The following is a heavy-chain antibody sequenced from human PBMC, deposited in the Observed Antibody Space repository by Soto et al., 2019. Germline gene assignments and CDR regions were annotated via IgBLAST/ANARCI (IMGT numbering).Heavy chain of an antibody. CDR2: IDPSDSYT. J-gene: IGHJ3*02. Sequence: GESLKISCKGSGYSFTSYWISWVRQMPGKGLEWMGRIDPSDSYTNYSPSFQGHVTISADKSISTAYLQWSSLKASDTAMYYCATRMAAAGTDTDAFDIWGQGTMVTVSS. CDR1: GYSFTSYW. V-gene: IGHV5-10-1*01. CDR3: ATRMAAAGTDTDAFDI. D-gene: IGHD6-13*01.